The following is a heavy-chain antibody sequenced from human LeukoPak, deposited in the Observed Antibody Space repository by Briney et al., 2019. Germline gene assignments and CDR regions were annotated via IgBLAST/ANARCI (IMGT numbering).Heavy chain of an antibody. Sequence: ASVKVSCKASGYTFTSYDINWVRQATGQGLEWMGWMNPNSGNTGYAQKFQGRVTMTRNTSISTAYMELSSLRSEDTAVYYCARGTRIAAAVRGRYYYYMDVWGKGTTVTVSS. J-gene: IGHJ6*03. D-gene: IGHD6-13*01. CDR2: MNPNSGNT. V-gene: IGHV1-8*01. CDR1: GYTFTSYD. CDR3: ARGTRIAAAVRGRYYYYMDV.